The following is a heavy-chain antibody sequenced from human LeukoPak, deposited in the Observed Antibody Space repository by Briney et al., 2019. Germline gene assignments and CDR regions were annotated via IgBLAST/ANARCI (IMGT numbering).Heavy chain of an antibody. V-gene: IGHV3-9*01. D-gene: IGHD5-18*01. CDR3: ARGRGYSYGGA. J-gene: IGHJ4*02. Sequence: GGSLRLSCAASGFTFDDYAMHWVRQAPGKGLEWVSGISWNSGSIGYADSVKGRFTISRDNAKNSLYLQMNSLRAADTAVYYCARGRGYSYGGAWGQGTLVTVSS. CDR2: ISWNSGSI. CDR1: GFTFDDYA.